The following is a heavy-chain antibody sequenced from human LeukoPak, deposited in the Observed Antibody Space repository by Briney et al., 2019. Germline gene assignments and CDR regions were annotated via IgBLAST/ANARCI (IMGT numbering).Heavy chain of an antibody. J-gene: IGHJ6*03. CDR1: GFSFSGYW. CDR2: IKQDGSDK. Sequence: GGSLRLSCAASGFSFSGYWMSWVRQAPGKGLEWVANIKQDGSDKYYVDSVKGRSTISRDNAKNSLYLQMSSLRAEDTAVYYCARRRTISGSGPYYMDVWGKGTTVTVSS. D-gene: IGHD3-3*02. CDR3: ARRRTISGSGPYYMDV. V-gene: IGHV3-7*01.